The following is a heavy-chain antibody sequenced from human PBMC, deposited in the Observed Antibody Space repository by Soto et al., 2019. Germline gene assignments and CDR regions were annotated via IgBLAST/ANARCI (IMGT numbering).Heavy chain of an antibody. CDR3: ARVGPPADP. V-gene: IGHV1-18*01. CDR2: ISAYNGNT. Sequence: GASVKVSCTDSGYTFTNFGISWVRQAPGQGLEWMGWISAYNGNTNYAQNFQGRVTITRDTSASTAYMELSSLRSEDTAVYYCARVGPPADPWGQGTLVTVSS. CDR1: GYTFTNFG. J-gene: IGHJ5*02.